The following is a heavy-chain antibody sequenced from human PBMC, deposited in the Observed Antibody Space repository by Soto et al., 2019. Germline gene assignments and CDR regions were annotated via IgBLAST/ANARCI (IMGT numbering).Heavy chain of an antibody. CDR3: ARERGGWLQFYFDY. D-gene: IGHD5-12*01. V-gene: IGHV4-59*01. J-gene: IGHJ4*02. CDR1: GGSISSYY. Sequence: KASETLSLTCTVSGGSISSYYWSWIRQPPGKGLEWIGYIYYSGSTNYNPSLKSRVTISVDTSKNQFSLKLSSVTAADTAVHYCARERGGWLQFYFDYWGQGTLVTVSS. CDR2: IYYSGST.